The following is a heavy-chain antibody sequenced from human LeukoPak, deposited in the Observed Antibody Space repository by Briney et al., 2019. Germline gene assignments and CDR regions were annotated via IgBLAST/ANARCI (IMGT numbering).Heavy chain of an antibody. J-gene: IGHJ4*02. CDR2: IYPGDSET. Sequence: ESLKISCKGSGNTFTNYWIGWVRQLPGKGLEWMGIIYPGDSETRYSPSFQGQVTMSVDKSSSTAYLQWATLKASDTAIYFCARLSTRLLDHWGQGTRVTVSS. CDR1: GNTFTNYW. V-gene: IGHV5-51*01. CDR3: ARLSTRLLDH. D-gene: IGHD3-3*01.